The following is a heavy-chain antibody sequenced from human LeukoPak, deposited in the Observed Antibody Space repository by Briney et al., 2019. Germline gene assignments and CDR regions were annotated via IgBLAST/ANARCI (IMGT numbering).Heavy chain of an antibody. CDR3: ARDVLR. CDR2: IYKTGST. CDR1: GDSITSGGYY. J-gene: IGHJ4*02. Sequence: SETLSLTCTVSGDSITSGGYYWSWIRQRPGKGLEWSGYIYKTGSTYYNPTLKSRVTMSVDTSRNKFSLKLNSVTAADTAVYYCARDVLRWGQGTLVTVSS. V-gene: IGHV4-31*03.